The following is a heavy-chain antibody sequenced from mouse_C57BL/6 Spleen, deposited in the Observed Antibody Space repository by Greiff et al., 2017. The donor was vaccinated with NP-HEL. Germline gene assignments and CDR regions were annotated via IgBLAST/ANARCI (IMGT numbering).Heavy chain of an antibody. CDR2: IDPSDSYT. V-gene: IGHV1-59*01. D-gene: IGHD1-1*01. CDR3: ASGYGSTYWYFDV. Sequence: QVHVKQPGAELVRPGTSVKLSCKASGYTFTSYWMHWVKQRPGQGLEWIGVIDPSDSYTNYNQKFKGKATLTVDTSSSTAYMQLSSLTSEDSAVYYCASGYGSTYWYFDVWGTGTTVTVSS. CDR1: GYTFTSYW. J-gene: IGHJ1*03.